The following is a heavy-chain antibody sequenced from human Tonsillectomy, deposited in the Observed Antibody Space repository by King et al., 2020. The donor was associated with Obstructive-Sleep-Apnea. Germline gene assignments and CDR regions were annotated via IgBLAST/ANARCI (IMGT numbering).Heavy chain of an antibody. J-gene: IGHJ6*02. CDR2: FTPSFGKP. Sequence: QLVQSGAEVKKPGSSVKVSCKASGGTFSSYAFSWVRQAPGQGLVCVGWFTPSFGKPNYAQKLHGRVTITADESLRTAYMELSSLRSEDTAVYYCARDETGTTGYYYGMDVWGQGTTVTVSS. V-gene: IGHV1-69*12. CDR3: ARDETGTTGYYYGMDV. CDR1: GGTFSSYA. D-gene: IGHD1-1*01.